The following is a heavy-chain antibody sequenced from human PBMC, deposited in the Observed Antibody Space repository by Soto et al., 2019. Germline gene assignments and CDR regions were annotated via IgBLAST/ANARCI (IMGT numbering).Heavy chain of an antibody. D-gene: IGHD3-10*01. CDR3: ARDYGLELLWFEFDP. V-gene: IGHV1-3*01. Sequence: ASVKVSCKASGYTFTSYAMHWVRQAPGQRLEWMGWINAGNGNTKYSQKFQGRVTITRDTSASTAYMELSSLRSEDTAVYYCARDYGLELLWFEFDPWGQGTLVTAPQ. CDR2: INAGNGNT. CDR1: GYTFTSYA. J-gene: IGHJ5*02.